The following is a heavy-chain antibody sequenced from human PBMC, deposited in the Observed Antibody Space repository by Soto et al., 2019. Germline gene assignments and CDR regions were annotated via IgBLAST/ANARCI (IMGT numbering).Heavy chain of an antibody. V-gene: IGHV4-59*12. CDR1: GGSISSYY. D-gene: IGHD2-21*02. CDR2: IYYSGSI. Sequence: PSETLSLTCTVSGGSISSYYWSWIRQPPGKGLVWIGYIYYSGSIIYNPSFKSRVTISVDTSKIQFSLQLSSVTAADTAVYFCAREDDGGDRDYYGLDVWGQGTTVTVSS. CDR3: AREDDGGDRDYYGLDV. J-gene: IGHJ6*02.